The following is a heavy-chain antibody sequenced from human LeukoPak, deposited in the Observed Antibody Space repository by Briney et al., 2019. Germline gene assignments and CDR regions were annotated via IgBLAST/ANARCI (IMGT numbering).Heavy chain of an antibody. V-gene: IGHV4-39*01. Sequence: KTSETLSLTCTVSGGSISSSSYYWGWIRQPPGKGLEWIGSIYYSGSTYHNPSLKSRVTISVDTSKNQFSLKLSSVTAADTAVYYCAKVGYSSGWYSGWFDPWGQGTLVTVSS. D-gene: IGHD6-19*01. CDR3: AKVGYSSGWYSGWFDP. CDR2: IYYSGST. CDR1: GGSISSSSYY. J-gene: IGHJ5*02.